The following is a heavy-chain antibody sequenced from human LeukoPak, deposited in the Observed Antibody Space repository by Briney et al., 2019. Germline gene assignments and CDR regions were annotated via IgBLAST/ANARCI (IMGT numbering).Heavy chain of an antibody. CDR1: GFTFSSYA. J-gene: IGHJ4*02. V-gene: IGHV3-23*01. Sequence: GGSLRLSCAASGFTFSSYAMSWVRQAPGKGLEWVSAISGSGGSTYYADSVKGRFTISRDDSKNTLYLQMNSLRAEDTAVYYCANDDFWSGYYPPYFDYWGQGTLVTVSS. D-gene: IGHD3-3*01. CDR2: ISGSGGST. CDR3: ANDDFWSGYYPPYFDY.